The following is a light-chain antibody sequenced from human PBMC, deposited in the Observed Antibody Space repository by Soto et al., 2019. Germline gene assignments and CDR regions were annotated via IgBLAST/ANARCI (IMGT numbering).Light chain of an antibody. CDR2: GAS. Sequence: DIVLTQSPGTLSLSPGERATLSCRASQSVSSYLAWYQQRPGQAPRLLIYGASNRATGIPDSFSGSGSGTDFTLTISRLEPEDSAVYYCQQYVSAPLTFGGGTKVEIK. CDR3: QQYVSAPLT. J-gene: IGKJ4*01. CDR1: QSVSSY. V-gene: IGKV3-20*01.